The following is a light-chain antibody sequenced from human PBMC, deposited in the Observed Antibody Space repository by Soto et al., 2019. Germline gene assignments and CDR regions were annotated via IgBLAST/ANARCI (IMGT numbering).Light chain of an antibody. CDR3: VLSDSGTNWV. CDR1: SGAVTRGHF. V-gene: IGLV7-46*01. CDR2: DTA. Sequence: QAVVTQEPSLTVSPGGTVTLTCGSSSGAVTRGHFPYWFQQKPGQAPMTLIYDTATKHSWTPARFSGSLLGGKAALTLAGAQTDDEADYYCVLSDSGTNWVFGGGTKVTVL. J-gene: IGLJ3*02.